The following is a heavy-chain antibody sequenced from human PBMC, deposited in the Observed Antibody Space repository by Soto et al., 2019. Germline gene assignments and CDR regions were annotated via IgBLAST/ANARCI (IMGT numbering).Heavy chain of an antibody. CDR3: AGGPRGVPNWFDP. D-gene: IGHD2-2*01. J-gene: IGHJ5*02. CDR2: IYYSGST. CDR1: GGSISSSSYY. V-gene: IGHV4-39*07. Sequence: PSETLSLTCTVSGGSISSSSYYWGWIRQPPGKGLEWIGYIYYSGSTYYNPSPESRVTISVDTSKNQFSLRLTSVTAADTAVYYCAGGPRGVPNWFDPWGQGTLVNVSS.